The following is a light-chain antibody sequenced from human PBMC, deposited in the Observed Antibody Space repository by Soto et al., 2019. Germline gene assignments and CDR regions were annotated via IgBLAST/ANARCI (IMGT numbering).Light chain of an antibody. CDR2: DAS. CDR1: QSVTTY. Sequence: EIVLTQSPGTLSLSPCEGANMSCRASQSVTTYLAWYQQKPGQAPRLLIYDASDRATGIPARFSGSGSGTDFTLTISRLEPEDFAVYYCQQYGSSPRTFGQGTKVDIK. V-gene: IGKV3-20*01. J-gene: IGKJ1*01. CDR3: QQYGSSPRT.